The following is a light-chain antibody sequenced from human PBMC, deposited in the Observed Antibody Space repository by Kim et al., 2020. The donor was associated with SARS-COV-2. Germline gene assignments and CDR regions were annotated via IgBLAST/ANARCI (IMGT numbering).Light chain of an antibody. V-gene: IGLV3-21*01. CDR2: RDS. J-gene: IGLJ2*01. Sequence: PGKPATITCWGNNIGSRSVNWYQEKPDQAPVLVIYRDSDRPSGIPERFSGSNSGNMATLTISRVEAGDEAAYYCQVWESSSDHRGVFGGGTQLTVL. CDR3: QVWESSSDHRGV. CDR1: NIGSRS.